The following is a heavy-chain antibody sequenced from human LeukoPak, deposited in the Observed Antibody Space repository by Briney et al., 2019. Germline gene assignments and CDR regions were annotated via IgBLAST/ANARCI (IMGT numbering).Heavy chain of an antibody. CDR1: GFTFSSYG. V-gene: IGHV3-21*01. J-gene: IGHJ4*02. D-gene: IGHD5-18*01. CDR2: ISSSSSYI. CDR3: AKGTDTAVYY. Sequence: GGSLRLSCAASGFTFSSYGMYWVRQAPGKGLEWVSSISSSSSYIYYADSVKGRFTISRDNSKNTLYLQMNSLRAEDTAVYYCAKGTDTAVYYWGQGTLVTVSS.